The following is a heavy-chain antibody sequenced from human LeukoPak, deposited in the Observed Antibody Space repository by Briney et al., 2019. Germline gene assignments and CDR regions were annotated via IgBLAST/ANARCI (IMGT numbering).Heavy chain of an antibody. D-gene: IGHD5-18*01. V-gene: IGHV3-23*01. Sequence: GGSLRLSCAASGFTFSSYGMSWVRQAPGKGLEWVSAISGSGGSTYYADSVKGRFTISRDNSKNTLFLQMDSLRAEDTAVYYCAKKRGYSYGDPFDYWGQGTLVTVSA. CDR3: AKKRGYSYGDPFDY. CDR1: GFTFSSYG. J-gene: IGHJ4*02. CDR2: ISGSGGST.